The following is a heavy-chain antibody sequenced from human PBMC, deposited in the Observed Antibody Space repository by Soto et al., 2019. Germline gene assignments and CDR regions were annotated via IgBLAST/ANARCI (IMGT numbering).Heavy chain of an antibody. Sequence: QVQLVQSGAEVKKPGSSVKVSCKASGGTFSSYAISWVRQAPGQGLEWMGGIIPIFGTANYAQKFQGRVTITADESTSTAYMELGSLRSEDTAVYYCARIMAWNYVGGAGFDPWGQGTLVTVSS. V-gene: IGHV1-69*01. CDR3: ARIMAWNYVGGAGFDP. CDR1: GGTFSSYA. J-gene: IGHJ5*02. D-gene: IGHD1-7*01. CDR2: IIPIFGTA.